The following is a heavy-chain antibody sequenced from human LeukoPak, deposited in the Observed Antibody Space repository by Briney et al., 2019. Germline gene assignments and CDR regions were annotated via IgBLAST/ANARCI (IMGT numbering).Heavy chain of an antibody. CDR3: AKHYDSSGYYYFDY. D-gene: IGHD3-22*01. J-gene: IGHJ4*02. CDR1: GFTFSNYD. V-gene: IGHV3-30*18. Sequence: GGSLRLSCAASGFTFSNYDMHWVRQAPGKGLEWVAVISYDGSNKYYADSVKGRFTISRDNSKNTLYLQMNSLRAEDTAVYYCAKHYDSSGYYYFDYWGQGTLVTVSS. CDR2: ISYDGSNK.